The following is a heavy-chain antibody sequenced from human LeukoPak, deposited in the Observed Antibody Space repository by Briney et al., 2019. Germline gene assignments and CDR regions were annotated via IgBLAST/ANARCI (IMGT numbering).Heavy chain of an antibody. CDR2: INWNGGSI. D-gene: IGHD1-26*01. CDR1: GFTFDDYG. V-gene: IGHV3-20*04. J-gene: IGHJ4*02. Sequence: GGSLRFSCAASGFTFDDYGMSWVRQAPGKGLEWVSSINWNGGSIDYPDSVKGRFTVSRNDAKNSLYLQMNSLRAEDTALYYCVRVTWGGSDYWGQGTLVSVST. CDR3: VRVTWGGSDY.